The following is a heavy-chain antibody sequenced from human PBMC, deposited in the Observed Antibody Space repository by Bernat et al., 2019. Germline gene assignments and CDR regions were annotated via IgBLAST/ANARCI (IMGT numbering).Heavy chain of an antibody. Sequence: EVQLVESGGGLVQPGGSLRLSCAASGFTFSSYSMNWVRQAPGKGLEWVSYISSSSSTIYYADSVKGRFTISRDNAKNSLYLQMNSLRAEDTAVYYCARDLQQLVPYYYYGMDVWGQGTTVTVSS. CDR3: ARDLQQLVPYYYYGMDV. CDR2: ISSSSSTI. V-gene: IGHV3-48*01. J-gene: IGHJ6*02. CDR1: GFTFSSYS. D-gene: IGHD6-13*01.